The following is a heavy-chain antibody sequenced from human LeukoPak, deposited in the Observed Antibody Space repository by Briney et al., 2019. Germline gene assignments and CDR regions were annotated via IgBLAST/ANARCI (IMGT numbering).Heavy chain of an antibody. V-gene: IGHV4-30-4*08. Sequence: SQTLSLTCTFSGGSISSGDYYWSWIRQPPGKGLEWIGYIYYSGSTYYNPSLKSRVTISVDTSKNQFSLKLSSVTAADTAVYYCAREAVVVAAPDAFDIWGQGTMVTVA. D-gene: IGHD2-15*01. J-gene: IGHJ3*02. CDR1: GGSISSGDYY. CDR3: AREAVVVAAPDAFDI. CDR2: IYYSGST.